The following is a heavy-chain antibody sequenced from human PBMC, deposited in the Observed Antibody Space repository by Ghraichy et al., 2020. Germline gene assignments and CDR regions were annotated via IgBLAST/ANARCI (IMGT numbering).Heavy chain of an antibody. CDR1: GYTFTSYA. D-gene: IGHD3-10*01. J-gene: IGHJ5*02. V-gene: IGHV1-3*01. Sequence: ASVKVSCKASGYTFTSYAMHWVRQAPGQRLEWMGWINAGNGNTKYSQKFQGRVTITRDTSASTAYMELSSLRSEDTAVYYCAREDYYGSGTNNWFDPWGQGTLVTVSS. CDR3: AREDYYGSGTNNWFDP. CDR2: INAGNGNT.